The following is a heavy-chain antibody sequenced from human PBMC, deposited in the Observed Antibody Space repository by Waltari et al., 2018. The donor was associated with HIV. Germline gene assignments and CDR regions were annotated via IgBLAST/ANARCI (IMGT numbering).Heavy chain of an antibody. CDR1: GFTFSNAW. V-gene: IGHV3-15*01. Sequence: EVQLVESGGGLVKPGGSLRLSCAAYGFTFSNAWMSWVRQAPGKGLEWVGRIKSKTDGGTTDYAAPVKGRFTISRDDSKNTLYLQMNSLKTEDTAVYYCTTDSDYYDSSGYYYWFDYWGQGTLVTVSS. D-gene: IGHD3-22*01. CDR2: IKSKTDGGTT. CDR3: TTDSDYYDSSGYYYWFDY. J-gene: IGHJ4*02.